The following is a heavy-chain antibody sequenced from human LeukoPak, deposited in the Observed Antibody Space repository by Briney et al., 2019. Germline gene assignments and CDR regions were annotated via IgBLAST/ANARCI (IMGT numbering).Heavy chain of an antibody. J-gene: IGHJ5*02. CDR2: IYPGDSDT. Sequence: GESLKISCKCSGYSFTNYWIGWVRQTPGKGLEWMGIIYPGDSDTRYSPSFQGQVTISADKSISTAYLQWSSLKASDSAMYYCARLRDGYKESWGQGTLVTVSS. CDR1: GYSFTNYW. V-gene: IGHV5-51*01. D-gene: IGHD5-24*01. CDR3: ARLRDGYKES.